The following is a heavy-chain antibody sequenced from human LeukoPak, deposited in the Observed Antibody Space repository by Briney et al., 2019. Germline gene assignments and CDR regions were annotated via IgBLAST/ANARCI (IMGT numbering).Heavy chain of an antibody. V-gene: IGHV1-69*13. Sequence: ASVKVSCKASGGTFSNYAIIWVRQAPGQGLEWMGGIIPIFGATNHAQKFQGRVTITADASTSLVYMELSSLRSEDMAVYYCARDGTGGSSYMDVWGKGTTVTVSS. CDR2: IIPIFGAT. CDR3: ARDGTGGSSYMDV. CDR1: GGTFSNYA. J-gene: IGHJ6*03. D-gene: IGHD6-13*01.